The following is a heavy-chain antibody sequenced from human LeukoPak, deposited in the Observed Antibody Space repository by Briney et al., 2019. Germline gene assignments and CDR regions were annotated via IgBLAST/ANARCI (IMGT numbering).Heavy chain of an antibody. D-gene: IGHD4/OR15-4a*01. CDR3: VRGPYGASISKWFDP. J-gene: IGHJ5*02. Sequence: SETLSLTCTVSRGSISGYSWSWIRQSPGGGQEWIGYVYYSGDTAYNPSLRSRVTLSVDTSKNQFSLQLRSVTTADTAVYYCVRGPYGASISKWFDPWGQGTQVIVSP. CDR1: RGSISGYS. CDR2: VYYSGDT. V-gene: IGHV4-59*01.